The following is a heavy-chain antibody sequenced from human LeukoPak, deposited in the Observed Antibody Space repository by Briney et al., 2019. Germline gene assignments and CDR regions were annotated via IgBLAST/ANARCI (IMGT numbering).Heavy chain of an antibody. J-gene: IGHJ4*02. CDR1: GHSISSGYH. V-gene: IGHV4-38-2*01. CDR3: ARVNWNPDY. Sequence: SETLSLTCAVSGHSISSGYHWGWIRQPPGKGLEWIGSIHHSGSTYYNSSLKSRVTISVDTSKNQFSLKVSSVTAAATAVYYCARVNWNPDYWGQGTLVTVSS. CDR2: IHHSGST. D-gene: IGHD1-1*01.